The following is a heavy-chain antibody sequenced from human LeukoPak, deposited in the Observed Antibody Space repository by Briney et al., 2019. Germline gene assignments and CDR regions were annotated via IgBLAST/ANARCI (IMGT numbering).Heavy chain of an antibody. J-gene: IGHJ4*02. Sequence: KPSETLSLTCAVYGGSFSDYYWSWIRQPPGKGLEWIGEINHSGSTNYNPSLKSRVTISVDTSKNQFSLKLSSVTAADTAVYYCARGRRYWGQGTLVTVSS. CDR3: ARGRRY. CDR1: GGSFSDYY. CDR2: INHSGST. V-gene: IGHV4-34*01.